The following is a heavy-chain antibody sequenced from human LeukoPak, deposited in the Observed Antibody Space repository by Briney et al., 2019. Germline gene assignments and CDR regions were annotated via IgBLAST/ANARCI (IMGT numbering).Heavy chain of an antibody. CDR2: IYNSGST. CDR1: GGSISNGDHY. Sequence: PSETLSLTCTVSGGSISNGDHYWSWIRQPPGKGLEWIGYIYNSGSTNHNPSLRSRVTISVDTSKNQFSLKLSSVTAADTAVYYCAKSWRPRRWPDSFDPWGQGTLVTVSS. V-gene: IGHV4-61*08. D-gene: IGHD5-24*01. CDR3: AKSWRPRRWPDSFDP. J-gene: IGHJ5*02.